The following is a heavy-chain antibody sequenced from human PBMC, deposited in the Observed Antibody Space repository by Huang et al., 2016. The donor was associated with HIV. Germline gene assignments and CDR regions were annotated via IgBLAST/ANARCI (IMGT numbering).Heavy chain of an antibody. V-gene: IGHV3-30-3*01. Sequence: QVQLVESGGGVVQPGRSLRLSCAASGFPFNNHAMHWVRQAPGKGLDCVAVISNDGSNNYYADSVKGRFTISRDSSKRTLFLHMTSLRTEDTAVYYCARAKDTWDAYDIWGQGTMVIVSS. D-gene: IGHD5-18*01. CDR2: ISNDGSNN. CDR3: ARAKDTWDAYDI. CDR1: GFPFNNHA. J-gene: IGHJ3*02.